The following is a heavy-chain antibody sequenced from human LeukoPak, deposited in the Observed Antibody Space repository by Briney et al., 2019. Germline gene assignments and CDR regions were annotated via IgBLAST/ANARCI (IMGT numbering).Heavy chain of an antibody. J-gene: IGHJ5*02. CDR3: ATVSNPRNWFDP. V-gene: IGHV1-24*01. Sequence: ASVKVSCKVSGYTLTELSMHWVRQAPGKGLEWMGGFDPEDGETIYAQKFQGRVTMTGDTSTDTAYMELSSLRSEDTAVYYCATVSNPRNWFDPWGQGTLVTVSS. CDR1: GYTLTELS. CDR2: FDPEDGET. D-gene: IGHD4-11*01.